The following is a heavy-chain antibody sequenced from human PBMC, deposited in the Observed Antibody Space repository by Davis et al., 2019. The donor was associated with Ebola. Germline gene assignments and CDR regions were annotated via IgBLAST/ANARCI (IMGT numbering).Heavy chain of an antibody. Sequence: PGGSLRLSCAASGLSSTSQWMSWVRQAPGKGLEWVSSITSSSSHIYYADSVRGRFTISRDNAKNSLYLQMNSLRAEDTAVYYCASRRGGPQNGWDILAGYPWGQGTLVTVSS. CDR3: ASRRGGPQNGWDILAGYP. D-gene: IGHD3-9*01. V-gene: IGHV3-21*01. CDR1: GLSSTSQW. CDR2: ITSSSSHI. J-gene: IGHJ4*02.